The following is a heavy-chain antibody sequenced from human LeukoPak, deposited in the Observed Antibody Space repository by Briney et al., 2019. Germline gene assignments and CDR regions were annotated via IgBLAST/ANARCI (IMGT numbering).Heavy chain of an antibody. CDR3: ASSGSESYYPDYNDY. CDR1: GFTFSTYW. D-gene: IGHD3-10*01. CDR2: MKQDGSEI. J-gene: IGHJ4*02. V-gene: IGHV3-7*01. Sequence: PGGSLRLSCAASGFTFSTYWMSWVRQAPGKGLEWVATMKQDGSEIYYVDSVKGRFTISRDNAKNSLYLQMNSLRVEDTAVYYCASSGSESYYPDYNDYWGQGTLVTVSS.